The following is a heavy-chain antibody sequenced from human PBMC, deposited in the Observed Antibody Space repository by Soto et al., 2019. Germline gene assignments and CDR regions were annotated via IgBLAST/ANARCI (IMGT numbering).Heavy chain of an antibody. CDR1: GGSFSGYY. Sequence: SETLSLTCAVYGGSFSGYYWSWIRQPPGKGLEWIGEINHSGSTNYNPSLKSPVTISVDTSKNQFSLKLSSVTAADTAVYYCARGLPPYYDYVWGSYRRGNWFDPWGQGTLVTVSS. CDR2: INHSGST. V-gene: IGHV4-34*01. J-gene: IGHJ5*02. D-gene: IGHD3-16*01. CDR3: ARGLPPYYDYVWGSYRRGNWFDP.